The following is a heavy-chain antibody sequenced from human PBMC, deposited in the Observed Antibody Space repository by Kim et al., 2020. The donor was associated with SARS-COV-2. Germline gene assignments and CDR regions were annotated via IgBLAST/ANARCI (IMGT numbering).Heavy chain of an antibody. CDR3: TTIYCSSTSCLDY. Sequence: YAAPVKGRFTISREDSKNTLYLQMNSLKTEDTAVYYCTTIYCSSTSCLDYLGQGTLVTVSS. J-gene: IGHJ4*02. D-gene: IGHD2-2*01. V-gene: IGHV3-15*01.